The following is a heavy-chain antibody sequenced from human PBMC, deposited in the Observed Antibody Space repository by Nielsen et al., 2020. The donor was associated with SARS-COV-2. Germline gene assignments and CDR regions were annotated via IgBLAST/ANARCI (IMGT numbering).Heavy chain of an antibody. V-gene: IGHV3-7*01. CDR2: INQDGNEK. D-gene: IGHD4-11*01. J-gene: IGHJ6*02. CDR3: ARGPYTRYGMDV. CDR1: GFTFRTYW. Sequence: GVLKISCAASGFTFRTYWMSWVRQAPGKGLEWVANINQDGNEKHYVDSVRGRFTISRDNSKNTLYLQMNSLRAEDTAVYYCARGPYTRYGMDVWGQGTTVTVSS.